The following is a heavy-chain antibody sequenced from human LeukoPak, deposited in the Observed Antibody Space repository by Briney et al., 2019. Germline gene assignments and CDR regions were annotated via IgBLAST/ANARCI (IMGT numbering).Heavy chain of an antibody. CDR1: GFTFSSYE. Sequence: PGGSLRLSCAASGFTFSSYEMNWVRQAPGKGLEWVSYISSSGSTIYYADSVKGRFTISRDNAKNTLYLQMNSLRAEDTAVYYCAISRELARPFDYWGQGTLVTVSS. CDR2: ISSSGSTI. D-gene: IGHD6-13*01. V-gene: IGHV3-48*03. J-gene: IGHJ4*02. CDR3: AISRELARPFDY.